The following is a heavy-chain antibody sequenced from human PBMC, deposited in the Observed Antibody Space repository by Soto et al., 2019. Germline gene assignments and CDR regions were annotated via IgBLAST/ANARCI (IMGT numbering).Heavy chain of an antibody. CDR2: INAGNGNT. V-gene: IGHV1-3*01. CDR1: GYTFTSYA. Sequence: ASVKVSCKASGYTFTSYAMHWVRQAPGQRLEWMGWINAGNGNTKYSQKFQGRVTITRDTSASTAYMELSSLRSEDTAVYFCARPSNYYGRAYWGQGTPVTVSS. D-gene: IGHD3-10*01. J-gene: IGHJ4*02. CDR3: ARPSNYYGRAY.